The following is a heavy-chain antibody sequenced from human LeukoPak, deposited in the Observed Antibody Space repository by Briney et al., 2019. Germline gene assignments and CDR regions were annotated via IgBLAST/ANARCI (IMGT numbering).Heavy chain of an antibody. D-gene: IGHD3-10*01. CDR1: GYTFTGYY. CDR2: INPSSGGT. Sequence: ASVKVSCKASGYTFTGYYMHWVRQAPGQALEWMGWINPSSGGTNYAQKFQGRVTMTRDTSISTAYMELSRLRSDDTAVYYCAREGVYYGSGSYFVHYYYYMDVWGKGTTVTVSS. V-gene: IGHV1-2*02. J-gene: IGHJ6*03. CDR3: AREGVYYGSGSYFVHYYYYMDV.